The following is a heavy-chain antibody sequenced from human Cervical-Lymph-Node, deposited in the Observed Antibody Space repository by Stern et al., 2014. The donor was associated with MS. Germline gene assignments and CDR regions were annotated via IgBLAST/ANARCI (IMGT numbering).Heavy chain of an antibody. CDR3: ARGGSSGYDPSDY. Sequence: VQLVESGPGLVEPSETLSLTCNVSGGSMNSYYWSWIRQPPGKGLEWIGYIFYSGYPNYNPSLKGRVTISVDTSKNQFSLKVTSVTAADTAVYYCARGGSSGYDPSDYWGQGTLITVSS. V-gene: IGHV4-59*01. CDR2: IFYSGYP. J-gene: IGHJ4*02. D-gene: IGHD5-12*01. CDR1: GGSMNSYY.